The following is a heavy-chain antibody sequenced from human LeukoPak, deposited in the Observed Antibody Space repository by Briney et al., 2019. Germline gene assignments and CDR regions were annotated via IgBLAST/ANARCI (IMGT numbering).Heavy chain of an antibody. CDR2: IILILGIA. CDR3: ATPRFLEWLPPGYYGMDV. CDR1: GGTFIIYT. D-gene: IGHD3-3*01. V-gene: IGHV1-69*02. Sequence: SVTVSFTASGGTFIIYTISWVRQAPGQGKEWMGRIILILGIANYAQKFQRRVTITADKSTSTAYMELSSLRSEDTAVYYCATPRFLEWLPPGYYGMDVWGQGTTVTVSS. J-gene: IGHJ6*02.